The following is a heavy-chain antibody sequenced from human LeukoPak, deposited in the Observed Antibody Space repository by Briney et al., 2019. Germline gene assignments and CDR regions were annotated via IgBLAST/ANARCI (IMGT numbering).Heavy chain of an antibody. Sequence: SETLSLTCIVSGDSISSSSSYWGWIRQPPGKGLEWIGSMYYSGSTYYTPSLKSRVTISVDTSKNQFSLKLSSVTAADTAVYYCARHNRELGAFDIWGQGTMVTVSS. V-gene: IGHV4-39*01. D-gene: IGHD1-26*01. CDR2: MYYSGST. J-gene: IGHJ3*02. CDR3: ARHNRELGAFDI. CDR1: GDSISSSSSY.